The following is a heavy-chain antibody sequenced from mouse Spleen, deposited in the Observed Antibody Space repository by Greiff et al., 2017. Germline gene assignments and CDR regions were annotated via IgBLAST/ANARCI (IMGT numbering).Heavy chain of an antibody. CDR2: ISYSGST. J-gene: IGHJ1*01. V-gene: IGHV3-1*01. CDR1: GYSITSGYD. CDR3: ARETPWYFDV. Sequence: EVKVEESGPGMVKPSQSLSLTCTVTGYSITSGYDWHWIRHFPGNKLEWMGYISYSGSTNYNPSLKSRISITHDTSKNHFFLKLNSVTTEDTATYYCARETPWYFDVWGAGTTVTVSS.